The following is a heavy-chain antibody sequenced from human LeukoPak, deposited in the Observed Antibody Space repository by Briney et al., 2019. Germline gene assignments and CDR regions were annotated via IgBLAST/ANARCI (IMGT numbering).Heavy chain of an antibody. CDR1: GFTFSSYA. D-gene: IGHD6-13*01. J-gene: IGHJ4*02. Sequence: GGSLRLSCAASGFTFSSYAMHWVRQAPGKGLEWVAVISYDGSNKYYADSVKGRFTISRDNSKNTLYLQMNSLRAEDTAVYYCAKDSYSSSWYNPADYWGQGTLVTVSS. CDR2: ISYDGSNK. CDR3: AKDSYSSSWYNPADY. V-gene: IGHV3-30-3*01.